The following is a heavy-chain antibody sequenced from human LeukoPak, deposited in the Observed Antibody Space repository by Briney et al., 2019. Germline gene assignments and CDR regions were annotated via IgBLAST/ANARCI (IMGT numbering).Heavy chain of an antibody. CDR3: ARINWNPDY. D-gene: IGHD1-1*01. Sequence: PSETLSLTCAVSGYSISRGYHWDWIRQPPGKGLEWIASIHHSGSTYYNPSLKSRVIMSVDTSKNQFSLKLSSVTAADTAVYCCARINWNPDYWGQGTLVTVSS. J-gene: IGHJ4*02. CDR2: IHHSGST. V-gene: IGHV4-38-2*01. CDR1: GYSISRGYH.